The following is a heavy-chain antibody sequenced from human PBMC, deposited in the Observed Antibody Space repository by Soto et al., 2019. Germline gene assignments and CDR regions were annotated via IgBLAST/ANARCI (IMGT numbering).Heavy chain of an antibody. CDR1: GFTVSGYW. CDR2: INSDGSYT. D-gene: IGHD2-21*02. CDR3: TRAHDALIPTAY. Sequence: EVQLVESGGGLVQPGGSLRLYCAASGFTVSGYWMHWVRQAPGKGLTWVSRINSDGSYTNSADSVEGRFTISKDNARNTLYLQMNSLRIEDTAMYYCTRAHDALIPTAYWVQGTLVTVSS. J-gene: IGHJ4*02. V-gene: IGHV3-74*01.